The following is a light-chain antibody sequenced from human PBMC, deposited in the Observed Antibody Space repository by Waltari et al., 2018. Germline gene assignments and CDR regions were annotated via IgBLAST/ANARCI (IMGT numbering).Light chain of an antibody. J-gene: IGLJ2*01. V-gene: IGLV2-11*01. Sequence: QSALTQPRSVSGSPGQSVTISCTGTSSDVGGYNYVSWYQQHPGKAPKLMIYDGSKRPSGVPVRFSGSKSGNTASLTISGLQAEDEADYYCCSYAGSFVVFGGGTKLTVL. CDR1: SSDVGGYNY. CDR2: DGS. CDR3: CSYAGSFVV.